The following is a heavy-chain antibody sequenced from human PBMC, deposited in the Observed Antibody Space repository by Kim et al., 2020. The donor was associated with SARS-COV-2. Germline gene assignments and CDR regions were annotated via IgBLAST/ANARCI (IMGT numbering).Heavy chain of an antibody. Sequence: ASVKVSCKASGYTFTSYGFSWVRQAPGQGLEWMGWISGYDGHTNDAQKFQGRVIMTTDTSTSTAYMELRSLRSDDTAVYYCARHRGIAAAGSLEFDYWGQGTLVTVSS. CDR2: ISGYDGHT. J-gene: IGHJ4*02. D-gene: IGHD6-13*01. CDR1: GYTFTSYG. V-gene: IGHV1-18*01. CDR3: ARHRGIAAAGSLEFDY.